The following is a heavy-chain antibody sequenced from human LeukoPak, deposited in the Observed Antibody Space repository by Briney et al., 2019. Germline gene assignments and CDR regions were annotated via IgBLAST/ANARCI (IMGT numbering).Heavy chain of an antibody. CDR2: ISGSGGST. CDR1: GFTFSSYA. Sequence: GGSLRLSCAASGFTFSSYAMSWVRQAPGKGLEWVSAISGSGGSTYYADSVRGRFAISRDDAKNSLYLQMNSLRAEDTALYYCARVSDISVAAYFDYWGQGTLVTVSS. J-gene: IGHJ4*02. D-gene: IGHD6-19*01. CDR3: ARVSDISVAAYFDY. V-gene: IGHV3-23*01.